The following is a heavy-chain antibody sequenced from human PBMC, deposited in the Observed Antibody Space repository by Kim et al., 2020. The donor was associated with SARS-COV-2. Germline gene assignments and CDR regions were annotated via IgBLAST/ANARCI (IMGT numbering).Heavy chain of an antibody. V-gene: IGHV3-11*06. CDR3: ATRAPSNGSSAYDY. D-gene: IGHD1-26*01. CDR1: GFTFSDYY. Sequence: GGSLRLSCAASGFTFSDYYMNWIRQAPGKGLEWVSYISSSSSYTNYADSVKGRFTISRDNAKNSLYLQMNSLRAEDTAVYYCATRAPSNGSSAYDYWGQGTLVTVSS. J-gene: IGHJ4*02. CDR2: ISSSSSYT.